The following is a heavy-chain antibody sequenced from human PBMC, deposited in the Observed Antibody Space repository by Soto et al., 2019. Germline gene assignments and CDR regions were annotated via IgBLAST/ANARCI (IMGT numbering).Heavy chain of an antibody. CDR3: AIWYYYDSSAHLGIDYGMDV. V-gene: IGHV1-18*04. J-gene: IGHJ6*02. CDR1: GYTFTSYG. CDR2: ISAYDGNT. Sequence: ASVKVSCKASGYTFTSYGISWVRQAPGQGLEWMGWISAYDGNTNYAQKLQGRVTMTTDTSTSTAYMELRSLRPDDTAVYYCAIWYYYDSSAHLGIDYGMDVWGQGTTVTVSS. D-gene: IGHD3-22*01.